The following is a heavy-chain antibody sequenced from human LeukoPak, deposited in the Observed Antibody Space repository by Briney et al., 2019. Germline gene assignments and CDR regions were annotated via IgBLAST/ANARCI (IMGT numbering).Heavy chain of an antibody. V-gene: IGHV1-69*06. J-gene: IGHJ4*02. Sequence: SVKVSCKASGYTFTGYYMHWVRQAPGQGLEWMGGIIPIFGTANYAQKFQGRVTITADKSTSTAYMELSSLRSEDTAVYYCARESMGAFDYWGQGTLVTVSS. D-gene: IGHD2/OR15-2a*01. CDR1: GYTFTGYY. CDR2: IIPIFGTA. CDR3: ARESMGAFDY.